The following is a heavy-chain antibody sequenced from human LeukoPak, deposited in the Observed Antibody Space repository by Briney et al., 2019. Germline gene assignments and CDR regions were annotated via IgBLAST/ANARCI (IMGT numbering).Heavy chain of an antibody. J-gene: IGHJ4*02. CDR1: GCTFSSNA. D-gene: IGHD3-10*01. Sequence: GASVKVSCKASGCTFSSNAISWVRQAPGQGLEWMGGIIPIFGTANYAQKFQGRVTITADESTSTAYMELSSLRSEDTAVYYCASSMVRGVKDYWGQGTLVTVSS. V-gene: IGHV1-69*13. CDR3: ASSMVRGVKDY. CDR2: IIPIFGTA.